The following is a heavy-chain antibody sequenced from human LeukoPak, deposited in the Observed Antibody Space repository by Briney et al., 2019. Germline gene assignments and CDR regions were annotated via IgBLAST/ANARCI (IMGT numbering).Heavy chain of an antibody. J-gene: IGHJ6*03. V-gene: IGHV1-69*13. Sequence: GASVKVSCKASGGTFSSYAISWVRQAPGQGLEWMGGIIPIFGTANYAQKFQGRVTITADESTSTAYMELSSLRSEDTAVYYCARGVMAGPFQAYYYYMDVWGKGTTVTISS. CDR1: GGTFSSYA. CDR3: ARGVMAGPFQAYYYYMDV. D-gene: IGHD6-19*01. CDR2: IIPIFGTA.